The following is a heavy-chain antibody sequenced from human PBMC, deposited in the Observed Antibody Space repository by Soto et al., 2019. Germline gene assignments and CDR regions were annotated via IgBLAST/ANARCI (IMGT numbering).Heavy chain of an antibody. J-gene: IGHJ6*03. Sequence: GGSLRLSCAASGFTFSKAWMSWVRQAPGKGLEWVGRIKSKTDGGTTDYAAPVKGRFTISRDDSKNTLYLQMNSLKTEDTAVYYCTTGIVVVPAAMQDYYYYMDVWGKGTTVTVSS. CDR2: IKSKTDGGTT. V-gene: IGHV3-15*01. CDR1: GFTFSKAW. D-gene: IGHD2-2*01. CDR3: TTGIVVVPAAMQDYYYYMDV.